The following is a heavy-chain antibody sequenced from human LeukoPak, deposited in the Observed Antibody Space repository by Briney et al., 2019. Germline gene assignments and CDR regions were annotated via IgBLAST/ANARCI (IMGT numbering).Heavy chain of an antibody. J-gene: IGHJ4*02. Sequence: GGSLRLSCAASGFTFSSYWMSWVRQAPGKGLEWVANINQDGSEKYYVDSVKGRFAVSRDNAKNSLYLQMNSLRAEDTAVYYCARDKSYGDSEDYWGQGTLVTVSS. CDR2: INQDGSEK. CDR3: ARDKSYGDSEDY. D-gene: IGHD4-17*01. V-gene: IGHV3-7*05. CDR1: GFTFSSYW.